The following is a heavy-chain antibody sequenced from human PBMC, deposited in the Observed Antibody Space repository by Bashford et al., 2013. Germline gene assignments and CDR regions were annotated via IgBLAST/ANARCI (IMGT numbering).Heavy chain of an antibody. CDR3: TREVVTMIRGVIYYYYAMDV. J-gene: IGHJ6*02. D-gene: IGHD3-10*01. CDR2: INPYNGNT. V-gene: IGHV1-18*01. Sequence: WVRQAPGQGLEWMGCINPYNGNTNYAQKIQDRVTMTTDTSTSTAYMELRSLRSDDTAVYYCTREVVTMIRGVIYYYYAMDVWGQGTTVTVSS.